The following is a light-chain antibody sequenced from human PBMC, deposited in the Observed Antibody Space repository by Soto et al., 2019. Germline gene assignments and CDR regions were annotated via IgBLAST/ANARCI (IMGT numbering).Light chain of an antibody. Sequence: EIVLTQSPGTLSLSPGERATLSCRASQSVSSSFLAWYQQKPGQAPRLLISGASSRATGIPDRFSGSGSGTDFTLTISRLEPEDFAVYYCHHYGTSWTFGQGTKVGI. CDR3: HHYGTSWT. CDR1: QSVSSSF. V-gene: IGKV3-20*01. CDR2: GAS. J-gene: IGKJ1*01.